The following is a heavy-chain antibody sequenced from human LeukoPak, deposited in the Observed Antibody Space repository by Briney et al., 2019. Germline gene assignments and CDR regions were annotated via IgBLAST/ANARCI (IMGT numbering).Heavy chain of an antibody. Sequence: GGSLRLSCATSGFTFSSFTMNWVRQAPGKGLEWVSAISDGSRGTHYAGSVKGRFTISRDDSQNIVYLQMDSLRAEDTALYYCTTRLRNHFDYWGQGTQVTVSS. CDR3: TTRLRNHFDY. CDR2: ISDGSRGT. CDR1: GFTFSSFT. J-gene: IGHJ4*02. V-gene: IGHV3-23*01. D-gene: IGHD5-12*01.